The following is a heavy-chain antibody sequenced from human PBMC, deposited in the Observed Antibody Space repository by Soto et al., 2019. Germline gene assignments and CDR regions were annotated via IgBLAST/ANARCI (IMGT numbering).Heavy chain of an antibody. J-gene: IGHJ5*02. D-gene: IGHD2-2*01. Sequence: SCAVGGGCIRSSKWGSWVQKPPGKGLEWIGEIYHSGSTNYNPSLKSRVTISVDKSKNQFSLKLSSVTAADTAVYYCARAEEVYCSSTSCPKRGWFDPWGQGTLVTVSS. CDR3: ARAEEVYCSSTSCPKRGWFDP. CDR1: GGCIRSSKW. CDR2: IYHSGST. V-gene: IGHV4-4*02.